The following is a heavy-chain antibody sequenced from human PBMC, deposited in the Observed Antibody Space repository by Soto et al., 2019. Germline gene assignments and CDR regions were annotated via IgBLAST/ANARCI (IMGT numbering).Heavy chain of an antibody. D-gene: IGHD3-9*01. V-gene: IGHV4-34*01. CDR2: INHSGST. CDR1: GGSFSGYY. Sequence: SETLSLTCAVYGGSFSGYYWSWIRQPPGKGLEWIGEINHSGSTNYNPSLKSRVTISIDTPKNQFSLKLSSVTAADTAVYYCARRYFDWLSLSGRWFDPWGQGTLVTVSS. CDR3: ARRYFDWLSLSGRWFDP. J-gene: IGHJ5*02.